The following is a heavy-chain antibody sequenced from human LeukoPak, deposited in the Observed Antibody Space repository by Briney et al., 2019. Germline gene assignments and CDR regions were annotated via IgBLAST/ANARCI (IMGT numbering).Heavy chain of an antibody. D-gene: IGHD3-9*01. CDR1: GYTFATYG. V-gene: IGHV1-18*01. J-gene: IGHJ4*02. Sequence: ASVTVSCKASGYTFATYGITWVRQAPGQGLEWMGWISAYTGNTNYAQKLQGRVTMTTDTSTSTAYMELRSLRSDDTAVYYCARDHPRVLRYFDWLFNPYYFDYWGQGTLVTVSS. CDR2: ISAYTGNT. CDR3: ARDHPRVLRYFDWLFNPYYFDY.